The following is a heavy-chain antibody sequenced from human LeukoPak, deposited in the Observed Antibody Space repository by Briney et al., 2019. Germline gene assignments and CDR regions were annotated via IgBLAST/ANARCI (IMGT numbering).Heavy chain of an antibody. CDR2: INSDGSST. CDR1: GFTFSSYW. Sequence: GGSLRLSCAASGFTFSSYWMHWVRQAPGKGLVWVSRINSDGSSTSYADSVKGRFTISGDNAKNTLYLQMKSLRAEDTAVYYCARVLYSSSWYLFDYWGQGTLVTVSS. D-gene: IGHD6-13*01. V-gene: IGHV3-74*01. CDR3: ARVLYSSSWYLFDY. J-gene: IGHJ4*02.